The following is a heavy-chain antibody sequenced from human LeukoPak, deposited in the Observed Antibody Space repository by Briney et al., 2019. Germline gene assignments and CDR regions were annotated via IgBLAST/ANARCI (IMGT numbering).Heavy chain of an antibody. CDR1: GYTLTELS. D-gene: IGHD6-13*01. J-gene: IGHJ6*02. CDR3: ARGYSSSWYPYYYYYYGMDV. CDR2: FDPEDGET. Sequence: VASVKVSCKVSGYTLTELSMHWVRQAPGKGLEWMGGFDPEDGETIYAQKFQGRVTMTEDTSTDTAYMELSSLRSEDTAVYYCARGYSSSWYPYYYYYYGMDVWGQGTTVTVSS. V-gene: IGHV1-24*01.